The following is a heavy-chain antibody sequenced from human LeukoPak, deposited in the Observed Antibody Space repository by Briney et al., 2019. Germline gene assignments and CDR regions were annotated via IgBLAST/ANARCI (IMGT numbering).Heavy chain of an antibody. CDR3: AKEVPGPVWLPYFDY. J-gene: IGHJ4*02. Sequence: PGGSLRLSCAASGLTFSSYAMSWVRQAPGKGLDWVLSVSGSGRSTYYTDSVEGRFTISRDTSKNTMYLQMNSLRAEDTAVYYCAKEVPGPVWLPYFDYWGQGTLVTVSS. CDR2: VSGSGRST. D-gene: IGHD5-24*01. CDR1: GLTFSSYA. V-gene: IGHV3-23*01.